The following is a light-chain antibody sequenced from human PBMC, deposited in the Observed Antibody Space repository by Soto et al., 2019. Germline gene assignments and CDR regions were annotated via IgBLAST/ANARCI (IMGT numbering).Light chain of an antibody. Sequence: EIVLTQSPATLSLSPGERATLSCRASQSVRSHLAWYHQKPGQAPRLLIYDASNRATGIPARFSGSGSGTDFTLTISSLEPEDFAVYYCQHRANWPITFGGGTKVEIK. CDR3: QHRANWPIT. J-gene: IGKJ4*01. V-gene: IGKV3-11*01. CDR2: DAS. CDR1: QSVRSH.